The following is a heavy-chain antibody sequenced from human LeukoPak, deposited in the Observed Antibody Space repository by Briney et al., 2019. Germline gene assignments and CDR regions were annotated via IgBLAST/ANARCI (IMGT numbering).Heavy chain of an antibody. J-gene: IGHJ4*02. CDR1: GFTFSSYS. V-gene: IGHV3-21*01. D-gene: IGHD3-9*01. Sequence: GGSLRLSCAASGFTFSSYSMNWVRQAPGKGLEWVSPISSSSSYIYYADSVKGRFTISRDNAKNSLYLQMNSLRAEDTAVYYCATPPRGILTGYYDYWGQGTLVTVSS. CDR3: ATPPRGILTGYYDY. CDR2: ISSSSSYI.